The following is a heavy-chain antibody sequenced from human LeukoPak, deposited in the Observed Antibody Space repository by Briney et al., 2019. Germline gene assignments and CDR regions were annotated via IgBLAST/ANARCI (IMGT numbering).Heavy chain of an antibody. CDR2: INHSGST. CDR3: ARSGYGVLYYFDY. CDR1: GGSFSGYY. V-gene: IGHV4-34*01. D-gene: IGHD4-17*01. J-gene: IGHJ4*02. Sequence: PSETLSLTCAVYGGSFSGYYWSWIRQPPGKGLEWIGEINHSGSTNYNPSLKSRVTISVDTSKNQFSLKLSSVTAADTAVYYCARSGYGVLYYFDYWGQGTLVTVSS.